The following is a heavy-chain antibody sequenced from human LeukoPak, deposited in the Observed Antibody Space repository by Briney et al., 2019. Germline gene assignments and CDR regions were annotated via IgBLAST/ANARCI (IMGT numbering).Heavy chain of an antibody. D-gene: IGHD2/OR15-2a*01. CDR1: GFTFSSYG. V-gene: IGHV3-33*01. J-gene: IGHJ5*02. Sequence: GGSLRLSCAASGFTFSSYGMHWVRQAPGKGLEWVAVIWYDGSNKYYADSVKGRFTISVDTSKNQFSLKLNSVTAADTAVYYCARQYGPWGQGTLVTVSS. CDR2: IWYDGSNK. CDR3: ARQYGP.